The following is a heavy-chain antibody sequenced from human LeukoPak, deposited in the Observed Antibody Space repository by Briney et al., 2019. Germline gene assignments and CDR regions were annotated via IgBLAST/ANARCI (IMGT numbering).Heavy chain of an antibody. Sequence: SETLSLTCAVYGGSFSGYYWSWIRQPPGKGLEWSGEINHSGGTNYNPSLKSRVTISVDTSKNQFSLKLSSVTAADTAVYYCARGLFDYDILTGYPPPDAFDIWGQGTMVTVSS. J-gene: IGHJ3*02. D-gene: IGHD3-9*01. CDR1: GGSFSGYY. CDR3: ARGLFDYDILTGYPPPDAFDI. V-gene: IGHV4-34*01. CDR2: INHSGGT.